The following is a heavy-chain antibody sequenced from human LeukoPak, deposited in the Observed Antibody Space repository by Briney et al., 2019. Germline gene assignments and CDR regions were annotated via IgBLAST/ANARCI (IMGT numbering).Heavy chain of an antibody. D-gene: IGHD3-22*01. Sequence: VASVKVSCKASGYTFTSYYMHWVRQAPGQGLEWMGIINPSGGSTSYAQKFQGRVTMTTDTSTSTAYMELRSLRSDDTAVYYCARPMIVVDDAFDIWGQGTMVTVSS. J-gene: IGHJ3*02. V-gene: IGHV1-46*01. CDR3: ARPMIVVDDAFDI. CDR2: INPSGGST. CDR1: GYTFTSYY.